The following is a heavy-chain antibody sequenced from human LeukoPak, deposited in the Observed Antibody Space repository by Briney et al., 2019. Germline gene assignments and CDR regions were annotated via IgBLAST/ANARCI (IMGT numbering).Heavy chain of an antibody. V-gene: IGHV3-49*03. CDR1: GYTFGNYA. D-gene: IGHD3-3*01. Sequence: GGSLRLSCTVSGYTFGNYALTWFRQAPGKGLEWVGFIRTKTYAEATEYAASVKGRFTFSRDDSNSIAHLQMNSLKTEDTAVYHRSRGLRFPDAWGKGTTVTVSS. CDR2: IRTKTYAEAT. CDR3: SRGLRFPDA. J-gene: IGHJ6*04.